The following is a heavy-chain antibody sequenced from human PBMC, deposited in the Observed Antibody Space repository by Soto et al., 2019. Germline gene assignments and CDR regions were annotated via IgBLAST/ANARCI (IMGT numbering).Heavy chain of an antibody. CDR1: GGSISSYY. D-gene: IGHD2-21*02. Sequence: AETLSLTCTVTGGSISSYYWSWIRQPPGKGLEWIGYMYNTGSTIYNPSLKSRVTISVDTSKSQFSLKLNSVTAADTAVYYCARDLWGYCGADCYPLDVWGQGTTVTVS. CDR3: ARDLWGYCGADCYPLDV. CDR2: MYNTGST. V-gene: IGHV4-59*01. J-gene: IGHJ6*02.